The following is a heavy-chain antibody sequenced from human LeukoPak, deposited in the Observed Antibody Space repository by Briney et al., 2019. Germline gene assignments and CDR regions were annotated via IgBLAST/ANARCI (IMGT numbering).Heavy chain of an antibody. CDR1: GFTFSDYY. CDR2: ISSSGSTI. V-gene: IGHV3-11*04. CDR3: ATGYSSGWYVRLDY. J-gene: IGHJ4*02. Sequence: GGSLRLSCAASGFTFSDYYMSWIRQAPGKGLEWVSYISSSGSTIYYADSVKGRFTISRDNAKNSLYLQMNSLRAEDTAVYYCATGYSSGWYVRLDYWGQGTLVTVSS. D-gene: IGHD6-19*01.